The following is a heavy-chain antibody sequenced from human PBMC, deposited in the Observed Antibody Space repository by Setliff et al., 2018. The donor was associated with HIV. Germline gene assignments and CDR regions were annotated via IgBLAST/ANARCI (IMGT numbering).Heavy chain of an antibody. CDR3: ARSRGTWGTSFGY. V-gene: IGHV1-69*13. Sequence: GASVKVSCKTSGDSFRRHAISWVRQAPGQGLGWMGGIIPIFPSPKYAEKFQGRVTITADESTSTAYMELSSLRFEDTAVYYCARSRGTWGTSFGYWGLGTLVTSPQ. D-gene: IGHD3-16*01. J-gene: IGHJ4*02. CDR2: IIPIFPSP. CDR1: GDSFRRHA.